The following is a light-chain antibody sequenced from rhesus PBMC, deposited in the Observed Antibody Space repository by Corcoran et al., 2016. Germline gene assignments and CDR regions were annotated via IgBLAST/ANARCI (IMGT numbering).Light chain of an antibody. J-gene: IGKJ4*01. CDR1: QSVSSS. CDR3: QQDYTWPLT. V-gene: IGKV3-42*01. CDR2: GAS. Sequence: EIVMTQSPATLSLSPGERATLSCRASQSVSSSLAWHQQTPGQAPKVLIYGASTRATGIPDRFRGSGSATECTLTISGLEPEDVGVYYCQQDYTWPLTFGGGTKVELK.